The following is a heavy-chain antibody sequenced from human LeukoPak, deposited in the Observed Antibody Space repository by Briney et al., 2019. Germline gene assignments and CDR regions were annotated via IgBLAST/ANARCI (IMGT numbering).Heavy chain of an antibody. CDR3: ATNYATRAFDI. CDR2: NNTNTGNP. J-gene: IGHJ3*02. V-gene: IGHV7-4-1*02. Sequence: GASVKVSCKASGYTFTSYAMNWVRQAPGQGLEWMGWNNTNTGNPTYAQGFTGRFVFSLDTSVSTAYLQISSLKAEDTAVYYCATNYATRAFDIWGQGTMVTVSS. CDR1: GYTFTSYA. D-gene: IGHD4/OR15-4a*01.